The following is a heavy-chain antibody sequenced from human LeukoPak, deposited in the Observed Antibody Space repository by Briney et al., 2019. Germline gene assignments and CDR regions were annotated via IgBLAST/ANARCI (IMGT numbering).Heavy chain of an antibody. Sequence: GGSLRLSCAASRFTFSNYWMRWVRQPPGKGLEWVANIKQGGSEKYYVDSVKGRFTISRDNAENSLYLQMNSLRAEDTAVYYCARVISYYDSSGYSHFDYWGQGTLVTVSS. V-gene: IGHV3-7*01. CDR1: RFTFSNYW. D-gene: IGHD3-22*01. CDR2: IKQGGSEK. CDR3: ARVISYYDSSGYSHFDY. J-gene: IGHJ4*02.